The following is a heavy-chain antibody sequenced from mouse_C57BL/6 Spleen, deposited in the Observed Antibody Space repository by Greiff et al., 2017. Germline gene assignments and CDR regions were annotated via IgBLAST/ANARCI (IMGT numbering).Heavy chain of an antibody. CDR2: IRSKSNNYAT. V-gene: IGHV10-1*01. Sequence: EVKLVESGGGLVQPKGSLKLSCAASGFSFNTYAMNWVRQAPGKGLEWVARIRSKSNNYATYYADSVKDRFTISRDDSESMLYLQMNNLKTEDTAMYYCVRATGTWFAYWGQGTLVTVSA. J-gene: IGHJ3*01. D-gene: IGHD4-1*02. CDR3: VRATGTWFAY. CDR1: GFSFNTYA.